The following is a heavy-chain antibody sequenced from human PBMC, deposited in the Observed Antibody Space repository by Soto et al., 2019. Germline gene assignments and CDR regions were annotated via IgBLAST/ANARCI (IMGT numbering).Heavy chain of an antibody. J-gene: IGHJ4*02. CDR2: MSYSGST. V-gene: IGHV4-28*03. CDR1: GYSISSQYW. CDR3: ARGGYSYGSNFDY. D-gene: IGHD5-18*01. Sequence: QVQLQESGPGLVKPSDTLSLSCAVSGYSISSQYWWGWIRQPPGKVLEWIGYMSYSGSTYYNPSLKRRGTVSIDTSKNTFSLKLSSVTAVENAVYYCARGGYSYGSNFDYRGQGTLVTVSS.